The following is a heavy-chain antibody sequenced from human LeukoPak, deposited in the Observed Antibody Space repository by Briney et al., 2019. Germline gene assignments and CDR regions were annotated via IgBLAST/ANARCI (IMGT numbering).Heavy chain of an antibody. J-gene: IGHJ4*02. CDR2: INSGGSSI. D-gene: IGHD1-14*01. Sequence: GGSLRLSCAASGFTFSSYWMHWVRQVPGKGLVWVARINSGGSSITYADSVKGRFTISRDNAKNTLYLQMDGLRAEDTGVYYCARSNQADDYWGQGTLVTVSS. V-gene: IGHV3-74*01. CDR3: ARSNQADDY. CDR1: GFTFSSYW.